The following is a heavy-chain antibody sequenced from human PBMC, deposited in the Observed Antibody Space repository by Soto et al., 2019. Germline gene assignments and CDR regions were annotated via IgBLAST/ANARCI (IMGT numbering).Heavy chain of an antibody. CDR2: ISYDGSKK. Sequence: QVQLVESGGGVVQHGRSLRLSCAASGFTFSSYAMHWVRQAPGKGLEWVAVISYDGSKKYDADSVKGRFTISRDNSKNTLYLQMNILRAEDTAVYYCARDDAVEMATISWVTPLDYWGQGTLVTVSS. CDR1: GFTFSSYA. V-gene: IGHV3-30-3*01. CDR3: ARDDAVEMATISWVTPLDY. D-gene: IGHD5-12*01. J-gene: IGHJ4*02.